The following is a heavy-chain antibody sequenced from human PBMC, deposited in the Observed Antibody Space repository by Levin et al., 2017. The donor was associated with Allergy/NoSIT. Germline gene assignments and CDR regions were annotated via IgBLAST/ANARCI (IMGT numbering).Heavy chain of an antibody. V-gene: IGHV4-34*01. CDR2: INHSGST. J-gene: IGHJ5*02. Sequence: SQTLSLTCAVYGGSFSGYYWSWIRQPPGKGLEWIGEINHSGSTNYNPSLKSRVTISVDTSKNQFSLKLSSVTAADTAVYYCARGGGLAGNRGSGSWWFDPWGQGTLVTVSS. D-gene: IGHD6-13*01. CDR3: ARGGGLAGNRGSGSWWFDP. CDR1: GGSFSGYY.